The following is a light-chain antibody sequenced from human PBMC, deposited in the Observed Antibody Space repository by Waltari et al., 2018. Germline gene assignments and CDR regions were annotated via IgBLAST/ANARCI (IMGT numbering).Light chain of an antibody. CDR3: QQYGGSPPIT. Sequence: EIVLTQSPGTLSLSPGERVTLSCRASQSVSSSYLVWYQQKPGQAPRLLIYGTSSRATDIPDRFSGSGSGTDFTLTISRLEPEDFAVYYCQQYGGSPPITFGQGTRLEIK. J-gene: IGKJ5*01. CDR1: QSVSSSY. V-gene: IGKV3-20*01. CDR2: GTS.